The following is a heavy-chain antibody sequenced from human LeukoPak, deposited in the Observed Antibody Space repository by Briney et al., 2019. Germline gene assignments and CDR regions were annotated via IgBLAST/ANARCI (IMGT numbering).Heavy chain of an antibody. CDR2: INPNSGGT. J-gene: IGHJ4*02. CDR3: ASPGPLMGVTSFDL. V-gene: IGHV1-2*02. Sequence: ASVKVSCKASGYTFIDFYIHWVRQAPGQGLEWMGCINPNSGGTNYAQKFQGRVTMTRDTSINTAYMELSGLRTDDTAVYYCASPGPLMGVTSFDLWGQGTLVTVSS. D-gene: IGHD2-8*01. CDR1: GYTFIDFY.